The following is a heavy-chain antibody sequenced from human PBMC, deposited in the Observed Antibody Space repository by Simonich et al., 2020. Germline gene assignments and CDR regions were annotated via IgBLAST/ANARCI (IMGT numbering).Heavy chain of an antibody. V-gene: IGHV3-20*01. CDR2: INLNGGST. CDR3: ARGRNDFDY. Sequence: VQLVESGGGVVQPGRCLRLSCAASGLTFDDYVMSWGRQAPGKGLEGISGINLNGGSTGYAYSVKCRFTISRDNAKNSLYLQMNSLRAEDTALYHCARGRNDFDYWGQGTLVTVSS. CDR1: GLTFDDYV. J-gene: IGHJ4*02. D-gene: IGHD1-1*01.